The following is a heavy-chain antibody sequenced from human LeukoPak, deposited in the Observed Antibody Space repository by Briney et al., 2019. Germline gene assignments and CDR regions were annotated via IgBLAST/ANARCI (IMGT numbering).Heavy chain of an antibody. Sequence: PSETLSLTCAVYGGSFSGYYWSWIRQPPGKGLEWIGEINHSGSTNYNPSLKSRVTISVDTSKNQFSLKLSSVTAADTAVYYCARHDLPYYFDYWGQGTLVTVSS. CDR2: INHSGST. CDR3: ARHDLPYYFDY. V-gene: IGHV4-34*01. CDR1: GGSFSGYY. J-gene: IGHJ4*02.